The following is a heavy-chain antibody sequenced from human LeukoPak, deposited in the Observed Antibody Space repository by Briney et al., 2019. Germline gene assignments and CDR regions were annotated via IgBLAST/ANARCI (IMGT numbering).Heavy chain of an antibody. Sequence: GASVKVSCKASGYSFTDKYMHWVRQAPGQGLEWMGWINPNSGGTNYAQKFQGRVTMTTDTSMSTAYMELSRLTSDDTAVYYCARGVLIQGRRAFDIWGQGAMVTVSS. J-gene: IGHJ3*02. CDR1: GYSFTDKY. CDR2: INPNSGGT. D-gene: IGHD3-9*01. CDR3: ARGVLIQGRRAFDI. V-gene: IGHV1-2*02.